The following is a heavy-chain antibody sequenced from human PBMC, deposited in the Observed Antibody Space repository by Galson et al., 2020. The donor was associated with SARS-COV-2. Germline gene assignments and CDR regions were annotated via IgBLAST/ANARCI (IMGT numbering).Heavy chain of an antibody. D-gene: IGHD3-9*01. CDR3: AKASVFNGYYMYYFDN. CDR1: GFTFDNYA. Sequence: GESLKISCAASGFTFDNYAMSWVRQAPGEGLEWVSVISGGGFTTDYADSVKGRFTISRDNSKNTLYLQMNSLRAEDTAVYYCAKASVFNGYYMYYFDNWGQGTLVTVSS. V-gene: IGHV3-23*01. CDR2: ISGGGFTT. J-gene: IGHJ4*02.